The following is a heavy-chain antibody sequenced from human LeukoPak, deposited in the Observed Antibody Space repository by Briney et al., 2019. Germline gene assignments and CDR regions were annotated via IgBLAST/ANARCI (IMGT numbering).Heavy chain of an antibody. CDR1: GYTFTGYY. CDR3: AREDRYGDYGVGYYYYYMDV. D-gene: IGHD4-17*01. J-gene: IGHJ6*03. CDR2: INPNSGGT. Sequence: ASVKVSCKASGYTFTGYYMHWVRQAPGQGLEWMGWINPNSGGTNYAQNIQGRVTMTRDTSISTAYMELSRLRSDDTAVYYCAREDRYGDYGVGYYYYYMDVWGKGTTVTVSS. V-gene: IGHV1-2*02.